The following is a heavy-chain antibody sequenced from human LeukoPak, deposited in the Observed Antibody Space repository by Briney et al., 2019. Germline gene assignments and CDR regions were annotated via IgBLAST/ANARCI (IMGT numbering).Heavy chain of an antibody. V-gene: IGHV4-38-2*02. J-gene: IGHJ4*02. CDR2: VYHSGST. D-gene: IGHD3-22*01. CDR3: ARDRHEYYYDSSGPGDDY. CDR1: GYSISSGYY. Sequence: SDTLSLTCAVSGYSISSGYYWDWIRQPPGKGLAWIGRVYHSGSTYYNPSLKSRGPISVDTSKNQFSLKLSSVTAADTAVYYCARDRHEYYYDSSGPGDDYWGQGTLVPVSS.